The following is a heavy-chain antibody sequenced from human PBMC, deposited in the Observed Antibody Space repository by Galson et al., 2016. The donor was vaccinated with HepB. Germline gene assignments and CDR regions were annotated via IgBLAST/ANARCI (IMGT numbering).Heavy chain of an antibody. CDR1: GFTFNSYN. CDR3: TRAYVGKARRGTYWYFDL. J-gene: IGHJ2*01. CDR2: ITISSNYI. V-gene: IGHV3-21*01. Sequence: LRLSCAASGFTFNSYNMNWVRQAPGKGLEWVSSITISSNYIYYADSVRGRFTISRDNAKNSLHLQMNSLRAEDTAVYYCTRAYVGKARRGTYWYFDLWGRGTLVTVSS. D-gene: IGHD4-23*01.